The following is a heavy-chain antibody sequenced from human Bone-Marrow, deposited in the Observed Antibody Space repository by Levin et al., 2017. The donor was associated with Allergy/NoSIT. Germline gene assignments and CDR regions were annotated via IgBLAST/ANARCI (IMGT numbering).Heavy chain of an antibody. CDR2: INHSGST. CDR1: GGSFSGYY. D-gene: IGHD4-17*01. CDR3: ARSIGVTTPYFDY. Sequence: SETLSLTCAVYGGSFSGYYWSWIRQPPGKGLEWIGEINHSGSTNYNPSLKSRVTISVDTSKNQFSLKLSSVTAADTAVYYCARSIGVTTPYFDYWGQGTLVTVSS. J-gene: IGHJ4*02. V-gene: IGHV4-34*01.